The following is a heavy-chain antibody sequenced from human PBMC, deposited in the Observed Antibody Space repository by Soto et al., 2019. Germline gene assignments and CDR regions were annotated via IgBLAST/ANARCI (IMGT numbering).Heavy chain of an antibody. D-gene: IGHD3-3*01. CDR1: GYTFSDYG. J-gene: IGHJ4*02. CDR2: ISGFNGDT. V-gene: IGHV1-18*01. Sequence: ASVKVSCKAPGYTFSDYGISWVRQAPGQGLEWMGWISGFNGDTNYAQKFQDRVTLTTDTSTTTAYMDLRRLRSNDTAVYYCARLTLIGADFFDHWGQGTLVTVSS. CDR3: ARLTLIGADFFDH.